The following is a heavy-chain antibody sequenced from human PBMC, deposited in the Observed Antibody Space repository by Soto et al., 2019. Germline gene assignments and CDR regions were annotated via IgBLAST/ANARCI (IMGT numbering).Heavy chain of an antibody. V-gene: IGHV1-3*01. CDR1: GYTFTSYA. CDR3: VRDSGRGFYFDY. CDR2: INHGNGNT. D-gene: IGHD3-10*01. Sequence: ASVKVSCKASGYTFTSYALHWVRQAPGQRLEWMGWINHGNGNTKYSQNFQGRVTTNWDTSASTTYMELSGLRSEDTAVYYCVRDSGRGFYFDYWGQGAQVTVSS. J-gene: IGHJ4*02.